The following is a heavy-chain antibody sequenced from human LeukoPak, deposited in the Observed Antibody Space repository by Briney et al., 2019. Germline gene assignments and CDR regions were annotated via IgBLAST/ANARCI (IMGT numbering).Heavy chain of an antibody. V-gene: IGHV4-38-2*01. Sequence: SETLSLTCAVSSYSISSGYYWGWIRQPPGKGLEWIGSIYHTGSIYYNPSLKSRVTISVDTSKNQFSLRLSSVTAADTAVYYCAGSTSRETFDHWGQGTLSPSPQ. CDR2: IYHTGSI. CDR3: AGSTSRETFDH. CDR1: SYSISSGYY. D-gene: IGHD2-2*01. J-gene: IGHJ4*02.